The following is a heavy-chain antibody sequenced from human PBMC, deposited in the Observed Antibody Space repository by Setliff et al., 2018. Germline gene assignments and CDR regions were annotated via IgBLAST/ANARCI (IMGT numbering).Heavy chain of an antibody. CDR2: ITHTGTTGST. CDR1: GGTFPYYS. J-gene: IGHJ4*02. CDR3: ARGRNVASRLLDS. V-gene: IGHV4-34*01. D-gene: IGHD6-6*01. Sequence: SSETLSLTCAASGGTFPYYSWTWTRQSPAKGLEWIGEITHTGTTGSTKYNPSLKSRVTMSIDTSKNQFSLMVTSVTAADAAVYYCARGRNVASRLLDSWGQGTLVTVSS.